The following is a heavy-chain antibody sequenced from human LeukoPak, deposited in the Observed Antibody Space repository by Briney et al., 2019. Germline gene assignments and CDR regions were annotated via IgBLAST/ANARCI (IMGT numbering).Heavy chain of an antibody. CDR2: IYYSGST. Sequence: SETLSLTRAVYGGSFSGYYWGWIRQPPGKGLEWIGSIYYSGSTYYNPSLKSRVTISVDTSKNQFSLKLSSVTAADTAVYYCARQDILTGYYGTFDYRGQGTLVTVSS. V-gene: IGHV4-39*01. CDR3: ARQDILTGYYGTFDY. D-gene: IGHD3-9*01. CDR1: GGSFSGYY. J-gene: IGHJ4*02.